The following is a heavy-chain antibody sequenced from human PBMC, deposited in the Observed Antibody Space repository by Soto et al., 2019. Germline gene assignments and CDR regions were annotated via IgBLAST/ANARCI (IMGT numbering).Heavy chain of an antibody. J-gene: IGHJ4*02. CDR2: IYYSGST. V-gene: IGHV4-59*08. CDR1: GGSISSYY. CDR3: ASLHDYYGSGANFDY. D-gene: IGHD3-10*01. Sequence: QVQLQESGPGLVKPSETLSLTCTVSGGSISSYYWSWIRQPPGKGLEWIGYIYYSGSTNYNPSLKSRVTISVHTSKNQFSLKLSSVTAADTAVYYCASLHDYYGSGANFDYWGQGTLVTASS.